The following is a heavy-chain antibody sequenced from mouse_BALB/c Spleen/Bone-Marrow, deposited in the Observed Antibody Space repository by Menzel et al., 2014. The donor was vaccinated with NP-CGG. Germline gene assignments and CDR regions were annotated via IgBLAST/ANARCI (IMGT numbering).Heavy chain of an antibody. CDR1: GFNIKDYY. Sequence: VHLQQSGAELVRPGALVKLSCKASGFNIKDYYMHWVKQRPEQGLEWIGWIDPENGNTIYDPKFQGKASITADTSSNTAYLQLSSLTSEDTAVYYCARHYYGTSYVGYFDYWGQGTTLTVSS. CDR3: ARHYYGTSYVGYFDY. V-gene: IGHV14-1*02. J-gene: IGHJ2*01. D-gene: IGHD1-1*01. CDR2: IDPENGNT.